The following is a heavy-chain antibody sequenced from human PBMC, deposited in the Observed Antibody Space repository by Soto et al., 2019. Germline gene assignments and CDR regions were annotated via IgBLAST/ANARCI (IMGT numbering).Heavy chain of an antibody. CDR2: MYYSVST. V-gene: IGHV4-31*03. Sequence: QVQLQESGPGLVKPSQTLSLTCTVSGGSISSGGDYWSWIIQHTGKGLECIGNMYYSVSTYYNPSIKSRVTISVATAKTQFSLNLSSVTAADTAVYYCSGDPQYWGQGTLVTVSS. CDR1: GGSISSGGDY. J-gene: IGHJ1*01. CDR3: SGDPQY.